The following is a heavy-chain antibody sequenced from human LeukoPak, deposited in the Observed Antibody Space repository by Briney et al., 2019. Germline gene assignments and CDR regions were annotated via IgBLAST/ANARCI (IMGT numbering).Heavy chain of an antibody. CDR1: GFTFSSYA. CDR3: AKAPTMVRGVFDY. Sequence: GGSLRLSCAASGFTFSSYAMSWVHQAPGKGLEWVSAISGSGGSTYYADSVKGRFTISRDNSKNTLYLQMNSLRAEDTAVYYCAKAPTMVRGVFDYWGQGTLVTVSS. V-gene: IGHV3-23*01. CDR2: ISGSGGST. J-gene: IGHJ4*02. D-gene: IGHD3-10*01.